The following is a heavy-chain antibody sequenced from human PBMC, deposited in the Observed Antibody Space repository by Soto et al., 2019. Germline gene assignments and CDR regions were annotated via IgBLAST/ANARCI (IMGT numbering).Heavy chain of an antibody. CDR1: GFTFDNYA. J-gene: IGHJ6*03. CDR3: VKGAAPTYYYYMDV. CDR2: IRGSGDVT. V-gene: IGHV3-23*01. Sequence: EVQLLESGGGLVQPGGSLRLSCFASGFTFDNYAMSWVRQAPGKGLEWVSTIRGSGDVTYSADSVKGRFTGSRDNSKNTLYLQMNSLRAEDTAVYYCVKGAAPTYYYYMDVWGKGTTVTVSS. D-gene: IGHD6-25*01.